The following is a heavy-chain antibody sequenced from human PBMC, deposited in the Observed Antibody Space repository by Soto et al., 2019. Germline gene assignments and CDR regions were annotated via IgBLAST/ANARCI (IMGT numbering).Heavy chain of an antibody. CDR1: GFTFSNAW. CDR2: IKSKTDGGTT. CDR3: TTDPYFWWGEGY. Sequence: GESLKISCAASGFTFSNAWMSWVRQAPGKGLEWVGRIKSKTDGGTTDYAAPVKGRFTISRDDSKNTLHLQMNSLKTEDTAVYYCTTDPYFWWGEGYWGQGTLVTVSS. J-gene: IGHJ4*02. V-gene: IGHV3-15*01. D-gene: IGHD2-8*02.